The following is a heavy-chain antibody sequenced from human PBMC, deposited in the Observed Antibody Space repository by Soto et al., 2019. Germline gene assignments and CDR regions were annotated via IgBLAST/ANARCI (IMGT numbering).Heavy chain of an antibody. Sequence: PSETLSLTCTGSGGSISSSSYYWGWIRQPPGKGLEWIGSIYYSGSTYHNPSLKSRVTISVDTSKNQFSLKLSSVTAADTAVYYCARQLRYYYYGMDVWGQGTTVTVSS. J-gene: IGHJ6*02. CDR3: ARQLRYYYYGMDV. CDR1: GGSISSSSYY. D-gene: IGHD3-16*01. CDR2: IYYSGST. V-gene: IGHV4-39*01.